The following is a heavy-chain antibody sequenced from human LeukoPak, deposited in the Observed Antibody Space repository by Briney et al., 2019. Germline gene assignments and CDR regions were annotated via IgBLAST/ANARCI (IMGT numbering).Heavy chain of an antibody. D-gene: IGHD6-19*01. CDR1: GFIFSSYW. J-gene: IGHJ4*02. V-gene: IGHV3-21*01. CDR2: ISSSSSYI. Sequence: GGSLRLSCAASGFIFSSYWMHWVRQAPGKGLEWVSSISSSSSYIYYADSVKGRFTISRDNAKNSLYLQMNSLRAEDTAVYYCARDGRQWLVRGYFDYWGQGTLVTVSS. CDR3: ARDGRQWLVRGYFDY.